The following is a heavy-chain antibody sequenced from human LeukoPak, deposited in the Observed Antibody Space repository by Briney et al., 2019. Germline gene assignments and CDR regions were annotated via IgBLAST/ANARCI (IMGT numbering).Heavy chain of an antibody. J-gene: IGHJ4*02. Sequence: MGIINPSGGSTSYAQKFQGRVTMTRDTSTSTVYMELSSLRSEDTAVYYCARDRVGAAHFDYWGQGTLVTVSS. CDR2: INPSGGST. CDR3: ARDRVGAAHFDY. V-gene: IGHV1-46*01. D-gene: IGHD1-26*01.